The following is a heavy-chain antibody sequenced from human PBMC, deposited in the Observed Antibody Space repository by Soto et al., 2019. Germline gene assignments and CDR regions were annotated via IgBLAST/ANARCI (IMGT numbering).Heavy chain of an antibody. V-gene: IGHV1-2*04. CDR3: AREIGDSSGSHDGFNI. J-gene: IGHJ3*02. CDR1: GYAFTSYG. CDR2: INPNNGNT. D-gene: IGHD3-22*01. Sequence: ASVKVSCKASGYAFTSYGISWVRQAPGQGLEWMGWINPNNGNTNYAQKFQDWVTMTRDTSINTAYMELSRLRSNDTAVYYCAREIGDSSGSHDGFNIWGQGTMVTVSS.